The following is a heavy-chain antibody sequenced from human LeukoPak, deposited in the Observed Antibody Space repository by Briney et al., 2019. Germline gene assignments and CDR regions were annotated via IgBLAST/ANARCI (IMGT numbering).Heavy chain of an antibody. CDR3: ARQRADYYYYYMDV. CDR2: IYFSGST. Sequence: PSETLSLTCIVSGGSISGTNSYWAWIRQPAGKGLEWIGSIYFSGSTFYKSSLESRLNMSVDMSKNQFSLKVRSVTAADTAVYYCARQRADYYYYYMDVWGKGTTVTVPS. V-gene: IGHV4-39*01. CDR1: GGSISGTNSY. J-gene: IGHJ6*03.